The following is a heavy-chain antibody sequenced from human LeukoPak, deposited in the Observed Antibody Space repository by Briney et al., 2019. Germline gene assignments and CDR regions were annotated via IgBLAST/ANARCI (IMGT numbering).Heavy chain of an antibody. J-gene: IGHJ6*03. CDR1: GGSISSGSYY. CDR2: IYSSGST. D-gene: IGHD2-15*01. Sequence: SETLSLTCIVSGGSISSGSYYWSWIRQPAGKGLEWIGRIYSSGSTSYNPSLKSRVTISVDTSKKQVSLKLSSVTAADTAVYYCARDGLDCSGGSCYPGSYYDYYYYMDVWGKGTTVTISS. V-gene: IGHV4-61*02. CDR3: ARDGLDCSGGSCYPGSYYDYYYYMDV.